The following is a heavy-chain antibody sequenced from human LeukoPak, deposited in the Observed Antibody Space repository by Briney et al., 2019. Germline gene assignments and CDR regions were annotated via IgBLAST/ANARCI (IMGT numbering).Heavy chain of an antibody. J-gene: IGHJ4*02. CDR1: GGSISSSSYY. V-gene: IGHV4-39*01. CDR3: AEGGDFWSGFLGGPFDC. Sequence: SETLSLTCTVSGGSISSSSYYWGWIRQPPGKGLEWIGSIHYSGSTYYNPSLKSRVTISVDTSKNQFSLKLSSVTAADTAVYYCAEGGDFWSGFLGGPFDCWGQGTLVTVSS. D-gene: IGHD3-3*01. CDR2: IHYSGST.